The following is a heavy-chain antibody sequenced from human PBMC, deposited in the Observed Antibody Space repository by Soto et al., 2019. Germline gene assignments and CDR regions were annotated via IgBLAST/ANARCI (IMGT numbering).Heavy chain of an antibody. CDR2: ISNDGSNK. D-gene: IGHD2-2*01. CDR3: TKLIGYCTSTTCPPYYWGMDV. V-gene: IGHV3-30*18. J-gene: IGHJ6*02. Sequence: HPGGSLRLSCAASGFTFSSYGMHWVRQAPGKGLEWVAVISNDGSNKYYADSVKGRFTISRDNSKNTLYLQMNSLRAEDTAVYYCTKLIGYCTSTTCPPYYWGMDVWGQGTTVTVS. CDR1: GFTFSSYG.